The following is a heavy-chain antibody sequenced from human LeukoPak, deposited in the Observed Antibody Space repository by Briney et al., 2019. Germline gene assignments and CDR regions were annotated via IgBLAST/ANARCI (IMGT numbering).Heavy chain of an antibody. V-gene: IGHV3-9*01. CDR3: AKDIGNGITIFGVVLHDAFDF. J-gene: IGHJ3*01. CDR1: GFTFDDYA. Sequence: PGGSLRLSCAASGFTFDDYAMHWVRQAPGKGLEWVSGISWNSGSIGYADSVKGRFTISRDNAKNSLYLQMNSLRAEDTALYYCAKDIGNGITIFGVVLHDAFDFWGQGTMVTVSS. D-gene: IGHD3-3*01. CDR2: ISWNSGSI.